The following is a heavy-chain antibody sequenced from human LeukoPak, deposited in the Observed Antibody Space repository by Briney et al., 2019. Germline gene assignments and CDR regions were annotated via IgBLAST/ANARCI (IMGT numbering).Heavy chain of an antibody. D-gene: IGHD2-15*01. CDR2: ISYDGSNK. Sequence: ARSLRLACAASGFTFSSYGMQWVRQAPGKGLEWVAVISYDGSNKYYADSVKGRFTISRDNSKTTLYLQMNSLRAEDTAVYYCARDLSVVAANFDYWGQGTLVTVSS. V-gene: IGHV3-30*04. J-gene: IGHJ4*02. CDR3: ARDLSVVAANFDY. CDR1: GFTFSSYG.